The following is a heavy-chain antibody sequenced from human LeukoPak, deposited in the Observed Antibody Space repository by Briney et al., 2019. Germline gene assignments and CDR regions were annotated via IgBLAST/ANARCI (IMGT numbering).Heavy chain of an antibody. J-gene: IGHJ4*02. CDR2: IYTSGST. D-gene: IGHD3-9*01. V-gene: IGHV4-4*07. Sequence: SETLSLTCTVSGGSISSYYWSCIRQPAGKGLEWIGRIYTSGSTNYNPSLKSRVTMSVATSKNPFSLTLSSVPAADTAVYYCAREGSYYDILTGYYYGYFDYWGQGTLVTASS. CDR3: AREGSYYDILTGYYYGYFDY. CDR1: GGSISSYY.